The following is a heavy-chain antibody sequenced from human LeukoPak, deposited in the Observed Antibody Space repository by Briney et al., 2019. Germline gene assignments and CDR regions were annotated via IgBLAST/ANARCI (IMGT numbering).Heavy chain of an antibody. CDR3: TRDEI. Sequence: GGSLRLSCAASGFTFSNYWMSWVRLAPGKGLEWVAYIKYDGSEIDYVDSVKGRFTISRDNAKNSLYLEMNSLRAEDTAVYYCTRDEIWGQGTMVTVSS. J-gene: IGHJ3*02. V-gene: IGHV3-7*04. CDR2: IKYDGSEI. CDR1: GFTFSNYW.